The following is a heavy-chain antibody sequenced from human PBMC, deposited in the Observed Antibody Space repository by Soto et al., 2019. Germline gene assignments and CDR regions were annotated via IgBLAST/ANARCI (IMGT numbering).Heavy chain of an antibody. Sequence: GGSLRLSCAASGFTFSSYNMNWVRQAPGKGLEWVSYISSSSSTIYYADSVKGRFTISRDNAKNSLYLQMNSLRDEDTAVYYCARDLAGYCSGGSCYYYYGMDVWGQGTTVTVS. CDR3: ARDLAGYCSGGSCYYYYGMDV. V-gene: IGHV3-48*02. CDR1: GFTFSSYN. D-gene: IGHD2-15*01. J-gene: IGHJ6*02. CDR2: ISSSSSTI.